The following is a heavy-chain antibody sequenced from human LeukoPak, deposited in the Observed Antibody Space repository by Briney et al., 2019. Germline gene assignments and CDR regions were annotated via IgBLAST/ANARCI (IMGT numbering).Heavy chain of an antibody. CDR3: AKDRRYYYDSSGYSIYFDY. V-gene: IGHV3-9*01. D-gene: IGHD3-22*01. J-gene: IGHJ4*02. CDR1: GFTFDDYA. Sequence: GRSLRLSCAASGFTFDDYAMPWVRQAPGKGLEWVSGISWNSGSIGYADSVKGRFTISRDNAKNSLYLQMNSLRAEDTALYYCAKDRRYYYDSSGYSIYFDYWGQGTLVTVSS. CDR2: ISWNSGSI.